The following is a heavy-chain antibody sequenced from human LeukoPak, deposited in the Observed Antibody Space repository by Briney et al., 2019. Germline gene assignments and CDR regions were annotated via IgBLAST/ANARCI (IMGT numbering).Heavy chain of an antibody. V-gene: IGHV4-61*02. CDR2: IYTSGST. D-gene: IGHD5-18*01. CDR3: ARETNSYGLSYYFDY. CDR1: GGSITSGSYY. J-gene: IGHJ4*02. Sequence: PSQTLSLTCTVPGGSITSGSYYWSWIRQPAGKGLEWIARIYTSGSTNYNPSLKSRVTISVDTSKNQFSLKLSSVTAADTAVYYCARETNSYGLSYYFDYWGQGTLVTVSS.